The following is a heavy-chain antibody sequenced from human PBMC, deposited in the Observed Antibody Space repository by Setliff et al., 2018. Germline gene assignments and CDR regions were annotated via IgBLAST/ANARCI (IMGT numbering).Heavy chain of an antibody. CDR1: GFTFRNYY. CDR2: IRAGSGNI. Sequence: LSLSCAASGFTFRNYYMHWVRQAPGKGLEWVSGIRAGSGNIAYADSVKGRFTISRDNAKNSLYLQLDSLRPDDTAFYYCARGHCTTISCFLDHWGQGIMVTVSS. J-gene: IGHJ4*02. CDR3: ARGHCTTISCFLDH. V-gene: IGHV3-9*01. D-gene: IGHD2-8*01.